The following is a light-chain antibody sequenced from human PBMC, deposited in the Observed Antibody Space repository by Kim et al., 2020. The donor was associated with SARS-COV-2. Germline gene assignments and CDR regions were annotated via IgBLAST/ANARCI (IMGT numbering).Light chain of an antibody. CDR3: TSYTSSRPYV. CDR1: SSDVGGYNY. J-gene: IGLJ1*01. CDR2: DVT. V-gene: IGLV2-14*03. Sequence: QSALTQPASVSGSPVQSITISCTGTSSDVGGYNYVSWYQQHPNKAPKLVIYDVTERPSGVSNRFSGSKSGNTASLTISGLQTEDEGDYYCTSYTSSRPYVFGTGTKVTVL.